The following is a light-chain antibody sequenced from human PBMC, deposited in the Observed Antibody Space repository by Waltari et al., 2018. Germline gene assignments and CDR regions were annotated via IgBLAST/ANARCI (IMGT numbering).Light chain of an antibody. V-gene: IGKV2-28*01. J-gene: IGKJ1*01. CDR3: QQRSNWPPWT. CDR2: LGS. CDR1: QSLLHSTGYNY. Sequence: DIVMTQSPLSLPVTPGEPASISCRSSQSLLHSTGYNYLDWYLQKPGQSPQLLIYLGSNRASGVPDRFSGSGSGTDFTLTISSLEPEDFAVYYCQQRSNWPPWTFGQGTKVEIK.